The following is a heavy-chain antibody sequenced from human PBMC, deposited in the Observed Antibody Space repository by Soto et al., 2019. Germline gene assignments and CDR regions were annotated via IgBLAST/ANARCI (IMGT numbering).Heavy chain of an antibody. CDR2: IYHSGST. Sequence: PSETLSLTCAGAGYSISSGYYWGWIRQPPGKGLEWIGSIYHSGSTYYNPSLKSRVTISVDTSKNQFSLRLSSVTAADTAVYYCARVGDIGSSSPTYYFDYWGQGTLVTVSS. J-gene: IGHJ4*02. CDR3: ARVGDIGSSSPTYYFDY. V-gene: IGHV4-38-2*01. D-gene: IGHD6-6*01. CDR1: GYSISSGYY.